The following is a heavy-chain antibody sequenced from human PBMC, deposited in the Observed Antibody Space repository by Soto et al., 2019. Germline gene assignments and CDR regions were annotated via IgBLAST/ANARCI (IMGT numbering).Heavy chain of an antibody. J-gene: IGHJ6*02. CDR3: ARGTPLYYYYYYGMDV. CDR2: IIPIFGTA. CDR1: GGTFSSYA. V-gene: IGHV1-69*13. Sequence: SVKVSCKASGGTFSSYAISWVRQAPGQGLEWMGGIIPIFGTANYAQKFQGRVTITADESTSTAYMELSSLRSEDTAVYYCARGTPLYYYYYYGMDVWGQGTTVTVSS.